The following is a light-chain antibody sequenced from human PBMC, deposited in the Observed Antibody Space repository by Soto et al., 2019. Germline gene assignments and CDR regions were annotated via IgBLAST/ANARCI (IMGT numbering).Light chain of an antibody. CDR2: DEX. Sequence: IEVTKSPGTLSLSPGESATLSCRASQRVSSSYGAWYWQKPGQATRLLXXDEXSRATGIPERFSGSGSGRDFTPTISRLETEDFAVYYCQQYGSSPKITFGQGTRLEIK. CDR3: QQYGSSPKIT. CDR1: QRVSSSY. J-gene: IGKJ5*01. V-gene: IGKV3-20*01.